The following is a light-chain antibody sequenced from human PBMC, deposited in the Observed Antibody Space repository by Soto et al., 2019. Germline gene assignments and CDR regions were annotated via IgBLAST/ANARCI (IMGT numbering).Light chain of an antibody. Sequence: QSALTQPRSVSGSPGQSVTISCTGTTGDVGAYDFVSWYQHHPAKAPKLMIYDASKRPSGVPDRFSASKSGNTASLTISGLQAEDEADYYCCSYAGSSTWVFGGGTKVTVL. CDR3: CSYAGSSTWV. J-gene: IGLJ3*02. CDR1: TGDVGAYDF. CDR2: DAS. V-gene: IGLV2-11*01.